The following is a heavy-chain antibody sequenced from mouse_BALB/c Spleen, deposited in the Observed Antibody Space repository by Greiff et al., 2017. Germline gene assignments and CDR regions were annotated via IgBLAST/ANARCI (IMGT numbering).Heavy chain of an antibody. J-gene: IGHJ2*01. CDR3: ARDGGYVDY. V-gene: IGHV7-3*02. CDR2: IRNKANGYTT. Sequence: EVMLVESGGGLVQPGGSLRLSCAPSGFTFTDYYMSWVRQPPGKALEWLGFIRNKANGYTTEYSASVKGWFTISRDNSQSILYLQMNTLRAEDSATYYCARDGGYVDYWGQGTTLTVSS. CDR1: GFTFTDYY.